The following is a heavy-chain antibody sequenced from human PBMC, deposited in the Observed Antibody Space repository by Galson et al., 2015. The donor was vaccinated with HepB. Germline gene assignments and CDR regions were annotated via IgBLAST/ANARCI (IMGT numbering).Heavy chain of an antibody. CDR2: ISNDGTIT. Sequence: SLRLSCAASGFTFSHYWMHWVRQVPGKGLAWVSLISNDGTITNYADSVKGRFTISRDNARNTVYPQMDSLRAEDTAVYYCARVYSGWYWFDSWGQGTLVTVSS. V-gene: IGHV3-74*01. D-gene: IGHD6-19*01. J-gene: IGHJ5*01. CDR3: ARVYSGWYWFDS. CDR1: GFTFSHYW.